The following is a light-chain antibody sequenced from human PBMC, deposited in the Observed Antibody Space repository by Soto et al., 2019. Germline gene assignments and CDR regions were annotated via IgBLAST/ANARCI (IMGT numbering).Light chain of an antibody. CDR2: GAS. V-gene: IGKV3-20*01. CDR1: QSVSSTY. CDR3: QQYGSSSYT. J-gene: IGKJ2*01. Sequence: EIVLTQSPGTLSLSPGERATLSCRASQSVSSTYLAWYQQNPGQAPRLLIYGASSRATGIPDRFSGSGSGTDFTLTSSRLEPEDCAVYFCQQYGSSSYTFGQGTKLEIK.